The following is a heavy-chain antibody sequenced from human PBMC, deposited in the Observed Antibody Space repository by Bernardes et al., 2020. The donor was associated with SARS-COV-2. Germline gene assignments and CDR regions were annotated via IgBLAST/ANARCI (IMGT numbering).Heavy chain of an antibody. J-gene: IGHJ2*01. Sequence: SDTLSLTCTVSGGSISRYYWSWIRPPAGKGLEWIGRIYTSGSTNYNPSLKSRVTMSVDTSKNQFSLKLSSVTAADTAVYYCASSEYSSSSFLGWYFDLWGRGTLVTVSS. V-gene: IGHV4-4*07. D-gene: IGHD6-6*01. CDR2: IYTSGST. CDR1: GGSISRYY. CDR3: ASSEYSSSSFLGWYFDL.